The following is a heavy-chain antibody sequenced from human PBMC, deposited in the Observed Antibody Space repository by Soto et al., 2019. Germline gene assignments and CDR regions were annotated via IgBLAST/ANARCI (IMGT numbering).Heavy chain of an antibody. CDR1: GFTFSSYA. D-gene: IGHD6-19*01. V-gene: IGHV3-23*04. CDR2: IRASGGST. Sequence: EGQLVESGGGLVQPGGSLRRSCAASGFTFSSYAMSWVRQAPGKGLEWVSAIRASGGSTYYADAVKGRFTISRDNSKNTLYLQMNSLRAEDTAVYYCAKRVKDSGWYPTPDYWGQGTLVTVSS. CDR3: AKRVKDSGWYPTPDY. J-gene: IGHJ4*02.